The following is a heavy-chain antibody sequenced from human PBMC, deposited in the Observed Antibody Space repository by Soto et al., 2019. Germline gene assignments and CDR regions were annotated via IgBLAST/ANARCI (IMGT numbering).Heavy chain of an antibody. CDR3: ARDPGGMDV. J-gene: IGHJ6*02. Sequence: SETLSLTCTVSGGSISSYYRSWIRQPPGKGLEWIGYIYYSGNTNYNPSLKSRVTISVDTSKNQFSLKLNSVTAADTAVYYCARDPGGMDVWGQGTTVTVSS. CDR2: IYYSGNT. V-gene: IGHV4-59*01. CDR1: GGSISSYY.